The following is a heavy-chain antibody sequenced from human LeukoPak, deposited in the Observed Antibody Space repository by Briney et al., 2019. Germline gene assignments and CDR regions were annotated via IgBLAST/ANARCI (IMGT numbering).Heavy chain of an antibody. CDR1: GYSFTSYW. J-gene: IGHJ5*02. Sequence: GESLKISCKGSGYSFTSYWIAWVRQMPGKGLEWMGIIYPGDSDTRYSPSFQGQVTISVDKSISTAYLQWSSVKASDTAMYYCARQGYSSGWYWFDPWGQGTLVTVSS. CDR2: IYPGDSDT. CDR3: ARQGYSSGWYWFDP. D-gene: IGHD6-19*01. V-gene: IGHV5-51*01.